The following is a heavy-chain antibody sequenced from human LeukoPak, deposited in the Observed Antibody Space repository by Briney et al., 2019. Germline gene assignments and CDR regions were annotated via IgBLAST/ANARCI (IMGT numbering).Heavy chain of an antibody. Sequence: GGSLRLSCAASGFTFSTYIMNWVCQAPGEGLEWRSYNSSGSNTIFYADSVKGRFTISRDNAKNSLFLQVNSLRDEDTAVYYCARGSYYAPYYFDYWGQGTLVTVSS. CDR2: NSSGSNTI. J-gene: IGHJ4*02. CDR1: GFTFSTYI. D-gene: IGHD1-26*01. CDR3: ARGSYYAPYYFDY. V-gene: IGHV3-48*02.